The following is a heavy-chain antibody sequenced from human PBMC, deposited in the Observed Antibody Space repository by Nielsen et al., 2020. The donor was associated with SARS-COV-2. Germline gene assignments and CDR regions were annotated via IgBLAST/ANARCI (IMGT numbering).Heavy chain of an antibody. CDR3: AREASAYDHYKYGMDV. V-gene: IGHV4-31*03. J-gene: IGHJ6*02. D-gene: IGHD5-12*01. Sequence: SETLSLTCTVSGASISSGGYFWSWIRQHPGKGLEWIGYIYFTGRTSYNPSLKSRVAMSVDTSKNQFSLYLKSVTAADTAVYYCAREASAYDHYKYGMDVWGLGATVTVSS. CDR2: IYFTGRT. CDR1: GASISSGGYF.